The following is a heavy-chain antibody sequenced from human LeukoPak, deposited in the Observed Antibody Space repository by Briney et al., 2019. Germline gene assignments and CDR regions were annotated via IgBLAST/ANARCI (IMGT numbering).Heavy chain of an antibody. V-gene: IGHV1-69*05. CDR3: ASVNTAMVTVLFY. CDR2: IIPIFGTA. D-gene: IGHD5-18*01. J-gene: IGHJ4*02. Sequence: ASVKVSCKASGYTFTSYGISWVRQAPGQGLEWMGRIIPIFGTANYAQKFQGRVTITTDESTSTAYMELSSLRSEDTAVYYCASVNTAMVTVLFYWGQGTLVTVSS. CDR1: GYTFTSYG.